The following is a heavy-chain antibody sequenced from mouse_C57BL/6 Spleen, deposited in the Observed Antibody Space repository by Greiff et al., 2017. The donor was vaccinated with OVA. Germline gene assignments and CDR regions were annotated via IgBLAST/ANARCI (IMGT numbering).Heavy chain of an antibody. CDR1: GFPFRDFG. CDR3: ARSNYVDWYFDV. D-gene: IGHD2-5*01. CDR2: ISSGRSTI. J-gene: IGHJ1*03. V-gene: IGHV5-17*01. Sequence: EVPLVESGGGLVKPGGSLKLSCAASGFPFRDFGIPWVRQAPEKGLEWVAYISSGRSTIYNADTVKGRFTISRDNAKNTLFLQRTSLRSEDTAMYYCARSNYVDWYFDVWGTGTTVTVSS.